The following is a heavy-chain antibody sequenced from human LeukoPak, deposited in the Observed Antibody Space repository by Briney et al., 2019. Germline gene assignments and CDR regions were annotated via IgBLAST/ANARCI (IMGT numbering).Heavy chain of an antibody. CDR1: GFTFSSYS. J-gene: IGHJ5*02. D-gene: IGHD3-10*01. CDR3: AKDISPDYYGPFDL. Sequence: PGGSLRLSCAASGFTFSSYSMNWVRQAPGKGLEWVSSISSSSSYIYYADSVKGRFTISRDNAKNSLYLQMNSLRAEDTALYYCAKDISPDYYGPFDLWGQGTLVTVSS. V-gene: IGHV3-21*04. CDR2: ISSSSSYI.